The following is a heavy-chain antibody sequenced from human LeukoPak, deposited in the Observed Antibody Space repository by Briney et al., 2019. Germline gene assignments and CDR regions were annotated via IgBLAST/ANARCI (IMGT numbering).Heavy chain of an antibody. CDR2: ISAYNGNT. CDR1: GYTFSSYG. J-gene: IGHJ4*02. Sequence: GASVKVSCKASGYTFSSYGISWVRQAPGQGFEWMGWISAYNGNTNFAQEFQGRVTMTTDTSTSTASMELRSLRSDDTAVYYCARDQGIYNHRIIDSWGQGTLVTVSS. D-gene: IGHD5-12*01. V-gene: IGHV1-18*01. CDR3: ARDQGIYNHRIIDS.